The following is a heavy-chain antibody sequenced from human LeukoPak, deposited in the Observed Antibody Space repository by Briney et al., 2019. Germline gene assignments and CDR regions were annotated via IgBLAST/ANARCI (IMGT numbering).Heavy chain of an antibody. CDR3: ARAWVGEDYYYYYGMDV. CDR1: GYTFTSYG. V-gene: IGHV1-18*01. Sequence: ASVKVSCKASGYTFTSYGITWVRQAPGQGLEWMGWFSVHNGNTHYAQKLQGRVTMTTDSSTSTAYMELRSLRSDDTAVYYCARAWVGEDYYYYYGMDVWGQGTTVTVSS. D-gene: IGHD1-26*01. CDR2: FSVHNGNT. J-gene: IGHJ6*02.